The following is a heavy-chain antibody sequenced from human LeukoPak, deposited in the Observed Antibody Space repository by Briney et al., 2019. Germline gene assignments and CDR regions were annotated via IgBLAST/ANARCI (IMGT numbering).Heavy chain of an antibody. CDR1: GFTLSGLW. J-gene: IGHJ4*02. V-gene: IGHV3-74*01. CDR3: ARVAAWDSSGYLFDY. D-gene: IGHD3-22*01. Sequence: GGSLSLSCAASGFTLSGLWMHWVRQAPGKGLVWVSHINSDGSNTNYADSVKGRFTISRDNAKNTLYLQMNSLRAEDTAVYYCARVAAWDSSGYLFDYWGQGTLVTVSS. CDR2: INSDGSNT.